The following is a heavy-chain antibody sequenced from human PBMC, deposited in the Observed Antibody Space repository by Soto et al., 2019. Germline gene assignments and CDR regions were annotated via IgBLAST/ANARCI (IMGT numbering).Heavy chain of an antibody. CDR3: ARDNSSSWYGQTNWFDP. V-gene: IGHV3-33*01. J-gene: IGHJ5*02. CDR2: IWYDGSNK. Sequence: PGGSLRLSCAASGFTFSSYGMHWVRRAPGKGLEWVAVIWYDGSNKYYADSVKVRFTISRDNSKNTLYLQMNSLRAEDTAVYYCARDNSSSWYGQTNWFDPWGQGTLVTVSS. D-gene: IGHD6-13*01. CDR1: GFTFSSYG.